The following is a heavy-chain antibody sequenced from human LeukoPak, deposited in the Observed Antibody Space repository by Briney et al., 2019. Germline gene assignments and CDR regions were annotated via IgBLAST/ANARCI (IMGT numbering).Heavy chain of an antibody. CDR3: VRDLGGRSGH. J-gene: IGHJ4*02. CDR1: GFTFSSYS. Sequence: GGSLRLSCAASGFTFSSYSMNWVRQAPGKGLEWVSSVSSSSSYIYYADSVKGRFTISRDNAKNTLYLQMNSLRAEDTAVYYCVRDLGGRSGHWGQGTLVTVSS. D-gene: IGHD1-26*01. V-gene: IGHV3-21*01. CDR2: VSSSSSYI.